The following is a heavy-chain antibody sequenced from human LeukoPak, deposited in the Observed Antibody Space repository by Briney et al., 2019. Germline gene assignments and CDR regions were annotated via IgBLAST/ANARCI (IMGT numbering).Heavy chain of an antibody. CDR3: ARDSPYRGGPRGVMVYAVHFDY. V-gene: IGHV1-18*01. CDR1: GYTFTSYG. Sequence: ASVEVSCKASGYTFTSYGISWVRQAPGQGLEWTGWISAYNGNTNYAQKLQGRVTMTTDTSTSTAYMELRSLRSDDTAVYYCARDSPYRGGPRGVMVYAVHFDYWGQGTLVTVSS. CDR2: ISAYNGNT. D-gene: IGHD2-8*01. J-gene: IGHJ4*02.